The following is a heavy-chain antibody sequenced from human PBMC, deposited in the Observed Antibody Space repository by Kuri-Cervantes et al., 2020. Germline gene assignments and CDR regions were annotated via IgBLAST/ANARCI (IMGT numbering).Heavy chain of an antibody. D-gene: IGHD2-15*01. CDR1: GFTFSNAW. J-gene: IGHJ4*02. CDR3: TTVLGYCSGGSCSDGPEDY. V-gene: IGHV3-15*01. Sequence: GGSLRLSCAASGFTFSNAWMSWVRQAPGKGLEWVGRIKSKTDGGTTDYAAPVKGRFTISRDDSKNTLYLQMNSLKTEDTAVYYCTTVLGYCSGGSCSDGPEDYWGQGTLVTVSS. CDR2: IKSKTDGGTT.